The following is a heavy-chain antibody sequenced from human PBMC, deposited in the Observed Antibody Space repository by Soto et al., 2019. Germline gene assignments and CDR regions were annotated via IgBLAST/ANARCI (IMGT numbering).Heavy chain of an antibody. CDR2: INPNSGGT. Sequence: GASVKVSCKASGYSFTGYYMHWVRQAPGQGLEWMGWINPNSGGTNYAQKFQGWVTMTRDTSISTAYMELNRLRSDDTAVYYCARKKGSSWTDFDYWGQGALVTVSS. J-gene: IGHJ4*02. V-gene: IGHV1-2*04. D-gene: IGHD6-13*01. CDR3: ARKKGSSWTDFDY. CDR1: GYSFTGYY.